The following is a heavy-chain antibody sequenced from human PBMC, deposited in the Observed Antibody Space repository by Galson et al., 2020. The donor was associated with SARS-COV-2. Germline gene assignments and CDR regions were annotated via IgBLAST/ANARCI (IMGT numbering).Heavy chain of an antibody. D-gene: IGHD6-19*01. CDR3: ARLLAVAGPYYYYYGMDG. Sequence: SGPTLVKPTQTLTLTCTFSGFSLSTSGMCVSWIRQPPGKALEWLALIDWDDDKYYSTSLKTRLTISKDTSKNQVVLTMTNMDPVDTATYYCARLLAVAGPYYYYYGMDGWGQETAVTVSS. V-gene: IGHV2-70*01. J-gene: IGHJ6*02. CDR2: IDWDDDK. CDR1: GFSLSTSGMC.